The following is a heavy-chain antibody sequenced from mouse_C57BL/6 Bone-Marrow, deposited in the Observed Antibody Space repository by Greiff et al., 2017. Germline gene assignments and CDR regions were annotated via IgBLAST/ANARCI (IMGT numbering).Heavy chain of an antibody. D-gene: IGHD1-1*01. CDR3: ARSKTVVPFDY. Sequence: QVQLQQSGAELVKPGASVKLSCKASGYTFTSYWMQWVKQRPGQGLEWIGEIDPSDSYTNYNQKFKGKATFTVDTSSSTAYMQLSSLTSEDSAVYYCARSKTVVPFDYWGQGTTLTVSS. CDR2: IDPSDSYT. V-gene: IGHV1-50*01. J-gene: IGHJ2*01. CDR1: GYTFTSYW.